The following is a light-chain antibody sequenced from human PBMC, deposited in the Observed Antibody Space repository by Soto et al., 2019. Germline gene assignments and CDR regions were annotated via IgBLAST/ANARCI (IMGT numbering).Light chain of an antibody. CDR3: KQTYSVPAT. J-gene: IGKJ1*01. Sequence: IQMTQSPSSLSASVGDIVTITCRTTQNIRNYLNWYQQKPGKAPKLLIYAASGLPSGVPSSFSASGSGTDFTLTISYLQPEDFAAYYCKQTYSVPATFGQGTKGE. CDR1: QNIRNY. CDR2: AAS. V-gene: IGKV1-39*01.